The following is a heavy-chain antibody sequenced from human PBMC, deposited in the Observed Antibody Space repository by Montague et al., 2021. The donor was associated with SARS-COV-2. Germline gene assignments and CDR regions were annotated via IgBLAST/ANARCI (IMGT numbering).Heavy chain of an antibody. CDR2: IKYDESEK. CDR1: GFTFSNSW. CDR3: ARGGFYCFDS. D-gene: IGHD5-12*01. V-gene: IGHV3-7*01. J-gene: IGHJ4*02. Sequence: SLRLSCAASGFTFSNSWMNWVRQAPGKGLEWVANIKYDESEKSYVDSVKGRFTISRDNAKNSLYLQMNGLRVEDTAVYYCARGGFYCFDSWGQGTLVTVSS.